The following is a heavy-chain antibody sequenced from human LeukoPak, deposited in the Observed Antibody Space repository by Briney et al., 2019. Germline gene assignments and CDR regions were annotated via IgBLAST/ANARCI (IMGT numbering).Heavy chain of an antibody. V-gene: IGHV1-2*02. Sequence: ASVKVSCKASGYTFTGYYMHWVRQASGQGLEWMGWINPNSGGTNYAQKFQGRVTMTRDTSISTAYMELSRPRSDDTAVYYCAREVSDIAAATDYWGQGTLVTVSS. CDR3: AREVSDIAAATDY. J-gene: IGHJ4*02. D-gene: IGHD6-13*01. CDR1: GYTFTGYY. CDR2: INPNSGGT.